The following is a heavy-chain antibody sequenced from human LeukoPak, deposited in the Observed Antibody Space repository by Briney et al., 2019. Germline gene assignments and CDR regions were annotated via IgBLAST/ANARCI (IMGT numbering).Heavy chain of an antibody. J-gene: IGHJ5*02. D-gene: IGHD6-19*01. CDR3: ARGDSSGWYRGWFDP. V-gene: IGHV3-23*01. CDR2: ISGSGGST. CDR1: GFTFSSYA. Sequence: GGSLRLSCAASGFTFSSYAMSWVRQAPGKGLEWVSAISGSGGSTYYADSVKGRFTISRDNSKNTLYLQMNSLRAEDTAVYYCARGDSSGWYRGWFDPWGQGTLVTVSS.